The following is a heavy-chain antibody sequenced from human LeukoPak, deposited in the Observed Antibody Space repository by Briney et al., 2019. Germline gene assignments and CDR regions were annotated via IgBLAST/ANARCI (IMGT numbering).Heavy chain of an antibody. V-gene: IGHV4-38-2*02. J-gene: IGHJ6*04. D-gene: IGHD3-10*01. CDR2: IYHSGST. Sequence: SETLSLTCAVSGYSISSGYYWGWIRQPPGKGLEWIGSIYHSGSTYYNPSLKSRVTISVDTSKNQFSLKLSSVTAADTAVYYCARDWSYHGSGSLPFYYYYYGMDVWGKGTTVTVSS. CDR1: GYSISSGYY. CDR3: ARDWSYHGSGSLPFYYYYYGMDV.